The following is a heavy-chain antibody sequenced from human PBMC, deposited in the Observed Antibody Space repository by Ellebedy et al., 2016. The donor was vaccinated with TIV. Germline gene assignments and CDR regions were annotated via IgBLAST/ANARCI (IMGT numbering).Heavy chain of an antibody. D-gene: IGHD5-18*01. CDR1: GGTFSSYA. Sequence: APVKVSCKASGGTFSSYAISWVRQAPGQGLEWMGRIIPILGRPDYAQSFQGRVTINADKSTGTPYLELSSLRSEDTAVYYCATDSRYSYGYRFNFWGQGTVVIVSS. J-gene: IGHJ4*02. CDR2: IIPILGRP. CDR3: ATDSRYSYGYRFNF. V-gene: IGHV1-69*04.